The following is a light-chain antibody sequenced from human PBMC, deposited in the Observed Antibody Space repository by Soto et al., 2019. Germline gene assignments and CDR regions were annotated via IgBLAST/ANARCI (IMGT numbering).Light chain of an antibody. CDR3: QESYNTRTVT. V-gene: IGKV1-39*01. CDR1: QSISNY. CDR2: AAS. Sequence: DIQMPKSPSSLSAPVGDRVTITCRASQSISNYLNWYQQKPGKAPKLLIFAASKLQSGVPSRFSGSGSGTDFTLTISILQPEDLATYYCQESYNTRTVTLGPGTKVDIK. J-gene: IGKJ3*01.